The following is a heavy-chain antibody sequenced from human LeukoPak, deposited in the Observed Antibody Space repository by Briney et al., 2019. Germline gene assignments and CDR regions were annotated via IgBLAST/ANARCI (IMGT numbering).Heavy chain of an antibody. CDR2: ISGSGGST. CDR3: AKDMIVVVTTYYFDY. CDR1: GFTFSSYA. V-gene: IGHV3-23*01. D-gene: IGHD3-22*01. J-gene: IGHJ4*02. Sequence: WGSLRLSCAASGFTFSSYAMSWVRQAPGKGLEWVSAISGSGGSTYYADSVKGRFTISRDNSKNTLYLQMNSLRAEDTAVYYCAKDMIVVVTTYYFDYWGQGTLVTVSS.